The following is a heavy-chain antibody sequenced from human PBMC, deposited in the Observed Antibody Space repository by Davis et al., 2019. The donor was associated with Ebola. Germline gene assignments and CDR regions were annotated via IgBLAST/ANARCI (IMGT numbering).Heavy chain of an antibody. Sequence: GESLKISRAASGFTFSSYGMHWVRQAPGKGLEWVAVIWYDGSNKYYADSVKGRFTISRDNSKNTLYLQMNSLRAEDTAVYYCARQGTMVRGVTKYWYFDLWGRGTLVTVSS. D-gene: IGHD3-10*01. V-gene: IGHV3-33*01. CDR1: GFTFSSYG. CDR2: IWYDGSNK. CDR3: ARQGTMVRGVTKYWYFDL. J-gene: IGHJ2*01.